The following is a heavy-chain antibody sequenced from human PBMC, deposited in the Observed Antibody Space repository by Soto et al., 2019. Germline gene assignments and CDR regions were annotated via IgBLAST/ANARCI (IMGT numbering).Heavy chain of an antibody. CDR3: ARDYRYYGSGSYYKEDYYYGMDV. J-gene: IGHJ6*02. CDR1: SGSISSSNW. V-gene: IGHV4-4*02. CDR2: IYHSGST. Sequence: SETLSLTCAVSSGSISSSNWWSWVRQPPGKGLEWIGEIYHSGSTNYNPSLKSRVTISVDTSKNQFSLKLSSVTAADTAVYYCARDYRYYGSGSYYKEDYYYGMDVWGQGTTVTVSS. D-gene: IGHD3-10*01.